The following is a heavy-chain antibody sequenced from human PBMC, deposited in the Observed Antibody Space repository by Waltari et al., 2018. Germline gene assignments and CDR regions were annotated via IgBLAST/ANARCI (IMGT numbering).Heavy chain of an antibody. Sequence: EVQLVEYGGALVQPGGSLGLSCAASGFPLSSYWMNWVRQAPGKGLEWVAIINLDGDVKHYVDSGKGRFTISRDNIKNSLYLQMNSLRAEDTAVYYCARGQGYLIDYWGQGTLVTVSS. D-gene: IGHD3-22*01. CDR3: ARGQGYLIDY. CDR2: INLDGDVK. J-gene: IGHJ4*02. V-gene: IGHV3-7*01. CDR1: GFPLSSYW.